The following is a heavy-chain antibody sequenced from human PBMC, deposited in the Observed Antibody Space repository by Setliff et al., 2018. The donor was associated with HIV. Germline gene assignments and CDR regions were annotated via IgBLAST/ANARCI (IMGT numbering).Heavy chain of an antibody. CDR3: ARVYYDILTGYGYFDD. D-gene: IGHD3-9*01. J-gene: IGHJ4*02. V-gene: IGHV4-4*09. CDR1: GGSINNNQ. Sequence: NPSETLSLTCTVSGGSINNNQWSRIRQPPGKGLEWIGYIYSSGNTNYNPSLKSRVIISVDTSKNQFSLKLSSVTAADTAVYYCARVYYDILTGYGYFDDWGQGTLVTVSS. CDR2: IYSSGNT.